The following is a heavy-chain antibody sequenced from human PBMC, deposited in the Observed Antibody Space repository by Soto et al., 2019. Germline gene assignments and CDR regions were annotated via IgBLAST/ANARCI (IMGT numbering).Heavy chain of an antibody. CDR1: GYTFTNYG. Sequence: QVQLVQSGAEVKKPGASVKVYCKASGYTFTNYGISWVRQAPGQGLEWMGWINAYNANTKSTPKLQGRVTLTTDTSTSTAYLELRRLRSDDTAVYWCARDAAAGLNDCWGQGTLVSVSS. J-gene: IGHJ4*02. CDR2: INAYNANT. D-gene: IGHD6-13*01. V-gene: IGHV1-18*01. CDR3: ARDAAAGLNDC.